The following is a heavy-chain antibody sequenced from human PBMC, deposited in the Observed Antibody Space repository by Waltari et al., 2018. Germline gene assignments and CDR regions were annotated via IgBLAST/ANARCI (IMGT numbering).Heavy chain of an antibody. CDR1: GFTVSSKY. V-gene: IGHV3-66*02. D-gene: IGHD4-4*01. CDR3: ARDRVYSNYGMDV. J-gene: IGHJ6*02. Sequence: EVQLVESGGGLVQPGGSLRLSCAASGFTVSSKYMSWVRQAPGKGLEWVSVIYSGGSTYYADSVKGRFTISRDNSKNTLYLQMNSLRAEDTAVYYCARDRVYSNYGMDVWGQGTTVTVSS. CDR2: IYSGGST.